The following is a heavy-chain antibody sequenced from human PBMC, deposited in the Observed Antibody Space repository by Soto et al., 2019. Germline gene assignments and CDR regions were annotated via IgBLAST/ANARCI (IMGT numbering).Heavy chain of an antibody. J-gene: IGHJ1*01. CDR3: AKGDRDYEYFQH. CDR1: GFTFSSNA. D-gene: IGHD4-17*01. CDR2: ISGSGGSK. Sequence: EVQLLESGGGLVQPGGSLRLSCAASGFTFSSNAMSWVRQAPGKGLEWVSGISGSGGSKYYADSVKGRFTISRDNSKNTLYLQMTSLRADDTAVYYCAKGDRDYEYFQHWGQGTLVTVSS. V-gene: IGHV3-23*01.